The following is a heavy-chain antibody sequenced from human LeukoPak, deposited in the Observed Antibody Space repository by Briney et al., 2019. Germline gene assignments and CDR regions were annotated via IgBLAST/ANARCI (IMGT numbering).Heavy chain of an antibody. Sequence: GGSLRLSCATSGFTFSSYAMSWVREAPGKGLEWVSSISGSGASTYYTDSVKGRFTVSRDNGKNSPLLQMNSLRAEDTALYYCARGYSRAAFDIWGQGTVVAVSS. CDR1: GFTFSSYA. CDR2: ISGSGAST. CDR3: ARGYSRAAFDI. V-gene: IGHV3-23*01. D-gene: IGHD2-15*01. J-gene: IGHJ3*02.